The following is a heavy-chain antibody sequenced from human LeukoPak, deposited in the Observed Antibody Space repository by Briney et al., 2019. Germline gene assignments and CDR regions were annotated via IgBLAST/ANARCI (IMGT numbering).Heavy chain of an antibody. Sequence: SVKVSCKASGGTFSSYAISWVRQAPGQGLEWMGGIIPIFGTANYAQKFQGRVTITADKSTSTAYMELRSLGSDETAVYYCARIGLLTGYYFFDYWGQGTLVTVSS. J-gene: IGHJ4*02. V-gene: IGHV1-69*06. CDR3: ARIGLLTGYYFFDY. D-gene: IGHD3-9*01. CDR2: IIPIFGTA. CDR1: GGTFSSYA.